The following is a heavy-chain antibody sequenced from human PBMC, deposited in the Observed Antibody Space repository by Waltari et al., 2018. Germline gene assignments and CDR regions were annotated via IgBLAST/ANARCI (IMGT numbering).Heavy chain of an antibody. CDR3: ARDANYGTGTFDS. D-gene: IGHD3-10*01. CDR2: VYTTGIA. J-gene: IGHJ4*02. CDR1: GASISSSY. V-gene: IGHV4-4*09. Sequence: QVQLQESGPGLVTTSETLSLTSIVSGASISSSYWSWIRQPPGEALEWIGYVYTTGIANYNPSLKSRVTISLDTSKNQFSLRLNSVTAADTAVYYCARDANYGTGTFDSWGQGTLVTVSS.